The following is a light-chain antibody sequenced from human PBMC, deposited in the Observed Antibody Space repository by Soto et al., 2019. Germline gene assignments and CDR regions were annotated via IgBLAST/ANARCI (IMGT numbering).Light chain of an antibody. Sequence: DIQMTQSPSSVSASVAHRVTITCRASQSISSYLNWYQQKPGKAPKLLIYAASSLQSGVPSRFSGSGSGTDFTLTISSLQPEDFATYYCQQSYGTSWPVGQGTKVAIK. CDR2: AAS. J-gene: IGKJ1*01. CDR1: QSISSY. V-gene: IGKV1-39*01. CDR3: QQSYGTSWP.